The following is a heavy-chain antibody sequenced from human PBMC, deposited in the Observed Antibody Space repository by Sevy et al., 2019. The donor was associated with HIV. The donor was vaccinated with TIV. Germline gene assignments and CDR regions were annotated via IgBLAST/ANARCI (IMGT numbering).Heavy chain of an antibody. Sequence: GGSLRLSCAASGFTLSTYSMNWVRQAPGKGLERVSSISSSSSYIYYTDSVKGRFTISRDNAKNSLYLQMNSLRAEDTAVYYCVRDGGCSSTSCLLYFDYWGQGTLVTVSS. J-gene: IGHJ4*02. V-gene: IGHV3-21*01. CDR3: VRDGGCSSTSCLLYFDY. CDR2: ISSSSSYI. D-gene: IGHD2-2*01. CDR1: GFTLSTYS.